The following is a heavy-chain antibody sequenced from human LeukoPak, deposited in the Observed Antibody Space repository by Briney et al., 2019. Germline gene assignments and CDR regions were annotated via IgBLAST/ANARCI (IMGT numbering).Heavy chain of an antibody. D-gene: IGHD5-18*01. V-gene: IGHV3-64*01. CDR1: GFIFSSYA. J-gene: IGHJ4*02. CDR3: ANDLGWIQLNLG. Sequence: SGGSLRLSCAAPGFIFSSYALHWVRQAPGKGLEYVSTISSNGGNTYYANSVKGRFTISRDNSKNTLYLQMGNLRAEDMAVYYCANDLGWIQLNLGRGQGTLVTVSS. CDR2: ISSNGGNT.